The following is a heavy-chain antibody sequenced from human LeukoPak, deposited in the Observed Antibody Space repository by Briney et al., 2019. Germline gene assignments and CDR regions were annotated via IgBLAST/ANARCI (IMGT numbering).Heavy chain of an antibody. CDR1: GFTFSSYW. CDR3: AKASAFDWLSDIDY. D-gene: IGHD3-9*01. CDR2: INSDGSST. Sequence: TGGSLRLSCAASGFTFSSYWMHWVRQAPGKGLVWVSRINSDGSSTYYADSVKGRFTISRDNSKNTLYLQMNSLRAEDTAVYYCAKASAFDWLSDIDYWGQGTLVTVSS. J-gene: IGHJ4*02. V-gene: IGHV3-74*01.